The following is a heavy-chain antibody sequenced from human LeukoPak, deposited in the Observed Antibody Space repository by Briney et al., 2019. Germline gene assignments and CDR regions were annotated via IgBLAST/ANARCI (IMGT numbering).Heavy chain of an antibody. D-gene: IGHD1-1*01. V-gene: IGHV3-23*01. CDR2: ISGSGGST. J-gene: IGHJ4*02. CDR1: GFSFSTYA. Sequence: PGGSLRLSCAASGFSFSTYAMSWVRQAPGKGLEWVSAISGSGGSTDYADSVKGRFTISRDNAKGTLYLQMNSLRAEDTATYYCARELASGYWGQGTLVTVSS. CDR3: ARELASGY.